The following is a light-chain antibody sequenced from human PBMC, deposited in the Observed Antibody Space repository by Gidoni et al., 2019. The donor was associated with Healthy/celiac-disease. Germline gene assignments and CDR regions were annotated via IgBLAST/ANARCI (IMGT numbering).Light chain of an antibody. V-gene: IGLV1-40*01. CDR1: SSNIGAGYD. CDR2: GNS. J-gene: IGLJ2*01. Sequence: QSVLTQPPSVSGPPGPRVTISCTGSSSNIGAGYDVHWYQQLPGTAPKLLIYGNSNRPSGVPDRFSGSKSGTSASLAITGLQAEDEADYYCQSYDSSLSGSGVVFGGGTKLTVL. CDR3: QSYDSSLSGSGVV.